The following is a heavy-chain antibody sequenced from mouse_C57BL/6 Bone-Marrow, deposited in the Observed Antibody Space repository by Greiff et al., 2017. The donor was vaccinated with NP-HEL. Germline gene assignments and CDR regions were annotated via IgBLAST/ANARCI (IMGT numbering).Heavy chain of an antibody. CDR2: IWSGGST. V-gene: IGHV2-2*01. CDR1: GFSLTSYG. Sequence: VQLQQSGPGLVQPSQSLSITCTVSGFSLTSYGVHWVRQSPGKGLEWLGVIWSGGSTDYNAAFISRLSISKDNSKSQVFFKMNRRQADDTAIYYCAREGYLYYFDYWGQGTTLTVSS. J-gene: IGHJ2*01. CDR3: AREGYLYYFDY.